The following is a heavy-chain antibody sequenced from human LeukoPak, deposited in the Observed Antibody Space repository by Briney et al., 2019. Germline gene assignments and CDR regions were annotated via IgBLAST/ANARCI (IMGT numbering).Heavy chain of an antibody. CDR2: ISSSGSTI. V-gene: IGHV3-48*04. CDR1: GFTFNKYS. J-gene: IGHJ6*04. CDR3: AELGITMIGGV. D-gene: IGHD3-10*02. Sequence: GGSLRLSCAASGFTFNKYSMNWVRQAPGKGLEWVSYISSSGSTIYYADSVKDRFTISRDNAKNSLYLQMNSLRAEDTAVYYCAELGITMIGGVWGKGTTVTISS.